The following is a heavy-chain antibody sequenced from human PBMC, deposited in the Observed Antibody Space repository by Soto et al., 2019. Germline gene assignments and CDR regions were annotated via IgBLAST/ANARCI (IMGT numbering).Heavy chain of an antibody. CDR3: ARGAVAAADLYYFDY. CDR2: IIPIFGTA. V-gene: IGHV1-69*13. J-gene: IGHJ4*02. CDR1: GYTFTSYG. D-gene: IGHD6-13*01. Sequence: SVKVSCKASGYTFTSYGISWVRQAPGQGLEWMGGIIPIFGTANYAQKFQGRVTITADESTSTAYMELSSLRSEDTAVYYCARGAVAAADLYYFDYWGQGTLVTVSS.